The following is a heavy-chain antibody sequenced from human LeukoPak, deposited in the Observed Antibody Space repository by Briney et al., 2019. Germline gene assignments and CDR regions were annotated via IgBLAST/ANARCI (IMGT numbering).Heavy chain of an antibody. CDR2: INLSGRT. J-gene: IGHJ6*02. CDR1: GASFSGSD. Sequence: SETPSLTCAVYGASFSGSDWSWIRQPPGKGLEWIEEINLSGRTNYNPSLTSRVTISVDTSKNQFYLKLSSVAAADTAVYYCARVLRFLEWLPPDGMDVWGQGTTVTVSS. V-gene: IGHV4-34*01. CDR3: ARVLRFLEWLPPDGMDV. D-gene: IGHD3-3*01.